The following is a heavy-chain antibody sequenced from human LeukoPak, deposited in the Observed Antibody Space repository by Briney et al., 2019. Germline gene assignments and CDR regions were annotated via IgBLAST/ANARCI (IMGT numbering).Heavy chain of an antibody. J-gene: IGHJ6*02. Sequence: GGSLRLSCAASGFTFDDYAIHWVRQAPGKGLEWVSGINWNSDTIGYADSVKGRFTISRDNAKNSLYLQMNSLRAEDTALYYCAKDRIQLATYYYCGMDVWGQGTTVTVSS. CDR3: AKDRIQLATYYYCGMDV. CDR1: GFTFDDYA. CDR2: INWNSDTI. D-gene: IGHD5-18*01. V-gene: IGHV3-9*01.